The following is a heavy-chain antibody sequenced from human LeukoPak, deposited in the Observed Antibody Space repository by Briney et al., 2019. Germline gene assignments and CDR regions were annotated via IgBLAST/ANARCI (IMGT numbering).Heavy chain of an antibody. CDR3: ARYLSFGSLDF. CDR2: MRYDGRRE. Sequence: GGSLRLSCAASGFILSTHGMHWVRQAQGKGMEWEAGMRYDGRREDYADSVKGRLTICRDMSTNTLNLQMNSLRGEGTAMIYCARYLSFGSLDFRGQGTLVTVSS. CDR1: GFILSTHG. V-gene: IGHV3-30*02. D-gene: IGHD1-26*01. J-gene: IGHJ4*02.